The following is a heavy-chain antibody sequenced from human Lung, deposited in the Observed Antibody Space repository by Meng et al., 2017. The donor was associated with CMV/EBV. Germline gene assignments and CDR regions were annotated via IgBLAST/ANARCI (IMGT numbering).Heavy chain of an antibody. D-gene: IGHD4-23*01. J-gene: IGHJ4*02. CDR2: ISWNSGSI. CDR1: GFTFDDYA. Sequence: LTXAASGFTFDDYAMHWVRQAPGKGLEWVSGISWNSGSIGYADSVKGRFTISRDNAKNSLYLQMNSLRAEDMALYYCAKGLYGGNSGGFDYWGQGTVVTVSS. CDR3: AKGLYGGNSGGFDY. V-gene: IGHV3-9*03.